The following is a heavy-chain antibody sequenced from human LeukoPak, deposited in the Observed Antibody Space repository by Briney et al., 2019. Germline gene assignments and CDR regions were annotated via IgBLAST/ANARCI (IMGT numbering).Heavy chain of an antibody. CDR1: GGSISSGGYS. CDR2: IYHSGST. CDR3: ARDRRGDVYDFWSGYSRNWFDP. D-gene: IGHD3-3*01. J-gene: IGHJ5*02. Sequence: PSQTLSLTCAVSGGSISSGGYSWSWIRQPPGKGLEWIGYIYHSGSTYYNPSLKSRVTISVDRSKNQFSLKLSSVTAADTAVYYCARDRRGDVYDFWSGYSRNWFDPWGQGTLVTVSS. V-gene: IGHV4-30-2*01.